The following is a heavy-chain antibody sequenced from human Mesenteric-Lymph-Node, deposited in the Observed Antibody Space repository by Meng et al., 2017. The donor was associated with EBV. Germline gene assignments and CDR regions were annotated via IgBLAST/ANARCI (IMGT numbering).Heavy chain of an antibody. V-gene: IGHV6-1*01. J-gene: IGHJ5*02. CDR2: TYYRSKWYN. CDR3: AGVGSTISTDWFDT. D-gene: IGHD3-9*01. CDR1: GDSVSNINGG. Sequence: HVPLPQSGPGPSKPSQTLSLTCAISGDSVSNINGGWNWIRQSPSRGLEWLGRTYYRSKWYNDYAVSVKGRITINPDTTKNQVSLQLNSVTPEDTAVYYCAGVGSTISTDWFDTWGQGTLVTVSS.